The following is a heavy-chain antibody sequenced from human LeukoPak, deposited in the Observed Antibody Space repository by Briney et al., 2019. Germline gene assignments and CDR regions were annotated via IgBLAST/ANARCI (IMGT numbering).Heavy chain of an antibody. CDR2: INQDGSEK. J-gene: IGHJ4*02. CDR1: GFTFSSYW. V-gene: IGHV3-7*01. D-gene: IGHD6-19*01. CDR3: ARKSYSSGCFDY. Sequence: GGSLRLSCAASGFTFSSYWMSWVRQAPGKGLEWVANINQDGSEKYYVDSVKGRFTISRDNAKNSLYLQMNLPRAEDTAVYYCARKSYSSGCFDYWGQGTLVTVSS.